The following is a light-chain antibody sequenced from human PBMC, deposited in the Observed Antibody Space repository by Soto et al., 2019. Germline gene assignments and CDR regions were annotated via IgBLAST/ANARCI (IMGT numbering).Light chain of an antibody. CDR3: HQRQRWPRT. J-gene: IGKJ1*01. CDR1: QSVSSSY. V-gene: IGKV3-20*01. CDR2: GAS. Sequence: EIVLTQSPGTLSLSPGERATLSCRASQSVSSSYLAWYQQKPGQAPRLLIYGASSRATGIPDRFSGSGSGTDFTLTITSLEPEDFAFYYCHQRQRWPRTFGQGTKV.